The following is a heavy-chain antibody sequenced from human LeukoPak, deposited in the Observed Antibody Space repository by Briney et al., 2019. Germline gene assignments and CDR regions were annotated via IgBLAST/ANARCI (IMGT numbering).Heavy chain of an antibody. CDR2: FDPEDGET. CDR3: ATEVAPDYANFY. V-gene: IGHV1-24*01. CDR1: GYTLTELS. D-gene: IGHD4-17*01. J-gene: IGHJ4*02. Sequence: ASVRVSCKVSGYTLTELSMHWVRQAPGKGLEWMGGFDPEDGETIYAQKFQGRVTMTEDTPTDTAYMELSSLRSEDTAVYYCATEVAPDYANFYWGQGTLVTVSS.